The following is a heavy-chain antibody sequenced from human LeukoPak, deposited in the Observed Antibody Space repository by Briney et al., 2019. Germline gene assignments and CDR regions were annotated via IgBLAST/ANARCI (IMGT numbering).Heavy chain of an antibody. D-gene: IGHD6-13*01. CDR3: ARGLAAAGRPIGLLSPMDV. CDR2: TYYRSKWYN. J-gene: IGHJ6*04. V-gene: IGHV6-1*01. CDR1: GDSVSSNSAA. Sequence: SQTLSLTCAISGDSVSSNSAAWNWIRQSPSRGLEWLGRTYYRSKWYNDYAVSVKSRITINPDTSKNQFSLQLNSVTPEDTAVYYCARGLAAAGRPIGLLSPMDVWGKGTTVTVSS.